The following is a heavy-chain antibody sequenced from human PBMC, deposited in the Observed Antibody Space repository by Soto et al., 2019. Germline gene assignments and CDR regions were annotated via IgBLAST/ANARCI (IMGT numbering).Heavy chain of an antibody. CDR1: GYTFTGYY. CDR2: INPNSGGT. V-gene: IGHV1-2*04. J-gene: IGHJ3*02. CDR3: ARPNSGYDYAFDI. D-gene: IGHD5-12*01. Sequence: ASVKVSCKASGYTFTGYYMHWVRQAPGQGLEWMGWINPNSGGTNYAQKFQGWVTMTRDTSSSTAYMELSRLRSDDTAVYYCARPNSGYDYAFDIWGQGTMVTVSS.